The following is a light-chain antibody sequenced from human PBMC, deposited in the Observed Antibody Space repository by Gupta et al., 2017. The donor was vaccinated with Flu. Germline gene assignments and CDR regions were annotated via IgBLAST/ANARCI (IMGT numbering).Light chain of an antibody. J-gene: IGLJ2*01. CDR2: NDY. V-gene: IGLV1-40*01. CDR1: SSNFGAGYA. Sequence: QSALTQPRSVSGAPGQCVTLSCTWSSSNFGAGYAVNWYQQLPETAPKLLIYNDYWRHSGVPARFSGSKSGTSASLAIDGLQAEEEADYYCQSYDNIVSGSMVFGGGTKVTVL. CDR3: QSYDNIVSGSMV.